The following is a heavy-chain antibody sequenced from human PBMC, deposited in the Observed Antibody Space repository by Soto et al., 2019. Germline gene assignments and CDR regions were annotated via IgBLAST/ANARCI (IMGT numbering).Heavy chain of an antibody. CDR2: ISGSGGST. D-gene: IGHD2-2*01. V-gene: IGHV3-23*01. J-gene: IGHJ4*02. Sequence: GKWLEWVSAISGSGGSTYYADSVKGRFTISRDNSKNTLDLQMNSLRSEDTAVYDGAKGGGFCSSTSGYGGRAYRGRGTVVPVSS. CDR3: AKGGGFCSSTSGYGGRAY.